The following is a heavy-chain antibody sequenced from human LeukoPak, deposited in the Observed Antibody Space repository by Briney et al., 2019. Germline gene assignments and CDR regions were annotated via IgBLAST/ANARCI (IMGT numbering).Heavy chain of an antibody. CDR1: GFTFSSYA. Sequence: TGGSLRLSCAASGFTFSSYAMSWVRQAPGKGLEWVSAISGSGGSTYYADSVKGRFTISRDNSKNTLYLQLNSLRAEDTAVYYCAKTYVTTVTTNDYWGQGALVTVSS. CDR2: ISGSGGST. J-gene: IGHJ4*02. CDR3: AKTYVTTVTTNDY. V-gene: IGHV3-23*01. D-gene: IGHD4-17*01.